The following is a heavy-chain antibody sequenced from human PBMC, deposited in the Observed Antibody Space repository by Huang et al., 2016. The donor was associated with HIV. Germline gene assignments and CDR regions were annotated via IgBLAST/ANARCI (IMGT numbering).Heavy chain of an antibody. CDR1: EFTFSTYG. D-gene: IGHD6-19*01. CDR3: AKDFGYSSGWPYFFDY. CDR2: ISYYGSYK. J-gene: IGHJ4*02. V-gene: IGHV3-30*18. Sequence: QVQLVASGGGVVQPGRSLRLSCAAAEFTFSTYGMHWVRQAPGKVLVCVAVISYYGSYKYYADSVKGLFTVSRDNSKNTLDLQMNSLRAEDTAVYYCAKDFGYSSGWPYFFDYWGQGTLVTVSS.